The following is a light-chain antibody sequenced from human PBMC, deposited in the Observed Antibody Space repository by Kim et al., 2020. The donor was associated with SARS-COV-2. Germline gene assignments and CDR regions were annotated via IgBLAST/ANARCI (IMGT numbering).Light chain of an antibody. CDR1: KLGNKY. Sequence: SYELTQPPSVSVSPGQTASITCSGDKLGNKYTCWYQQKPGQSTVLVIYQDSKRPSGIPERFSGSNSGNTATLTISGTQAMDEADYYCQAWDRTTVVFGGG. CDR2: QDS. J-gene: IGLJ3*02. V-gene: IGLV3-1*01. CDR3: QAWDRTTVV.